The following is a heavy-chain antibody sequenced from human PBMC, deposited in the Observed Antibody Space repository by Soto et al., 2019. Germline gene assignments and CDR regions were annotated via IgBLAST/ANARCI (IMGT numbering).Heavy chain of an antibody. Sequence: AHKISDKGSGRRFTTDWSGCVRQKTGKGLEWMGIIYPGDSDTRYSPSFQGQVTISADKSISTAYLQWSSLKASDTAMYYCAGSPNWNYLGYFDSWGQGTPVTVSS. V-gene: IGHV5-51*01. CDR3: AGSPNWNYLGYFDS. CDR2: IYPGDSDT. D-gene: IGHD1-7*01. CDR1: GRRFTTDW. J-gene: IGHJ4*02.